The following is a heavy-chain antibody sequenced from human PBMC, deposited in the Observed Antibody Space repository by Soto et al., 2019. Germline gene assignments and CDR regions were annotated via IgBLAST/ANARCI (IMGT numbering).Heavy chain of an antibody. V-gene: IGHV1-3*01. CDR3: ARDPSLLRFGNAFDI. Sequence: ASVKVSCKASGYTFTSYAMHWVRPAPGQRLEWMGWINAGNGNTKYSQKFQGRVTITRDTSASTAYMELSSLRSEDTAVYYCARDPSLLRFGNAFDIWGQGTMVTVSS. CDR2: INAGNGNT. J-gene: IGHJ3*02. CDR1: GYTFTSYA. D-gene: IGHD5-12*01.